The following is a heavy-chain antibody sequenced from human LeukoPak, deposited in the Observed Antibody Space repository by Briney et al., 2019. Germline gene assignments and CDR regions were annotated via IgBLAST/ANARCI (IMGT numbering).Heavy chain of an antibody. V-gene: IGHV5-51*01. Sequence: PGESLKISCKASGYSFTNYWIGWVRQMPGKGLEWMGIIYPGDSDTRYSPSFQGQVTISVDKSISTASLQWSSLKASDTAMYYCARPYYYDTSGYYYDYWGQGTLVTVSS. J-gene: IGHJ4*02. CDR1: GYSFTNYW. CDR3: ARPYYYDTSGYYYDY. CDR2: IYPGDSDT. D-gene: IGHD3-22*01.